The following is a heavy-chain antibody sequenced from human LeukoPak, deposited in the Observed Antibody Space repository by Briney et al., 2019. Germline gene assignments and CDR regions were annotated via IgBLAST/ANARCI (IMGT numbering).Heavy chain of an antibody. CDR3: ARDGIRYCSGGSCCPFVY. Sequence: ASVKVSCKASGYTFTSYAMHWVRQAPGQRLEWMGWINAGNGNTKYSQKFQGRVTITRDTSASTAYMELSSLRSEDTAMYYCARDGIRYCSGGSCCPFVYWGQGTLVTVSS. CDR1: GYTFTSYA. J-gene: IGHJ4*02. CDR2: INAGNGNT. D-gene: IGHD2-15*01. V-gene: IGHV1-3*01.